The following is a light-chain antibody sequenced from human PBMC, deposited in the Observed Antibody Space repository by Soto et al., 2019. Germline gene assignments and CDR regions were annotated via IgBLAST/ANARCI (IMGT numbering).Light chain of an antibody. CDR2: DAS. CDR3: QHYDSARWT. CDR1: QSVNIY. J-gene: IGKJ1*01. V-gene: IGKV3-20*01. Sequence: EIVLTQSPATLSVSPGERATLSFRASQSVNIYLAWYQQKPGQAPRLLIYDASRRATGIPDRFSGSGSGTDFSLTISRLEPEDFAVYYCQHYDSARWTFGLGTKVDIK.